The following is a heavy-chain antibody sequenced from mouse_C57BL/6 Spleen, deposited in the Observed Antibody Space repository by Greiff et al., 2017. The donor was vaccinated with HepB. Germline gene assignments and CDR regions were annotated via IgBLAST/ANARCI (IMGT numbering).Heavy chain of an antibody. J-gene: IGHJ3*01. V-gene: IGHV14-4*01. CDR1: GFNIKDDY. CDR3: TTSLERTFAY. CDR2: IDPENGDT. Sequence: VQLQQSGAELVRPGASVKLSCTASGFNIKDDYMHWVKQRPEQGLEWIGWIDPENGDTEYASKFQGKATITADTSSNTAYLQLSSLTSEDTAVYYCTTSLERTFAYWGQGTLVTVSA.